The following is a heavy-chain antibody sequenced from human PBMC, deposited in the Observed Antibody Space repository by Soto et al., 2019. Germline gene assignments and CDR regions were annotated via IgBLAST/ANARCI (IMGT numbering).Heavy chain of an antibody. V-gene: IGHV3-11*05. D-gene: IGHD6-6*01. CDR2: ISSTSAYT. J-gene: IGHJ4*02. Sequence: QVQLVEAGGGLVKPGGSLRLSCAASGFTFSDYYMTWFRQAPGKWLEWIAYISSTSAYTDYASSVKGRFTISRDNAKNSLYLQMNSLRNEDTAVYYCARDPSRRSPPDYWGQGTLVTVSP. CDR3: ARDPSRRSPPDY. CDR1: GFTFSDYY.